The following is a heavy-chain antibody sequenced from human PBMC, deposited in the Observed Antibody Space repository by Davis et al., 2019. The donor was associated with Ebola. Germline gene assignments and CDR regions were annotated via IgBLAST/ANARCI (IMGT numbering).Heavy chain of an antibody. CDR1: GGSISSSRYY. Sequence: SETLSLTCTVSGGSISSSRYYWGWIRQPPGKGLEWIGSIYYSGSTYYNPSLKSRVTISVDTSKNQFSLKLSSVTAADTAVYYCARQGRLYYYYGMDVWGQGTTVTVSS. CDR3: ARQGRLYYYYGMDV. V-gene: IGHV4-39*01. CDR2: IYYSGST. J-gene: IGHJ6*02.